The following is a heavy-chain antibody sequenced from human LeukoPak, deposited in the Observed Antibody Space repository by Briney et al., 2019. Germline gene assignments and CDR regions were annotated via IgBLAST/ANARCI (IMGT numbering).Heavy chain of an antibody. CDR3: AREIVVVPAAGGAFDY. CDR2: ISYDGSNK. Sequence: PGGSLRLSCAASGFTFSSYAMHWVRQAPGKGLEWVAVISYDGSNKYYADSVKGRFTISRDNSKNTLYLQMNSLRAEDTAVYYCAREIVVVPAAGGAFDYWGQGTLVTVSS. V-gene: IGHV3-30-3*01. CDR1: GFTFSSYA. D-gene: IGHD2-2*01. J-gene: IGHJ4*02.